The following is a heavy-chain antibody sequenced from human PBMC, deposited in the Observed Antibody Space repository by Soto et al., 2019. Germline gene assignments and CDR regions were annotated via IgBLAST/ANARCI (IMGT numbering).Heavy chain of an antibody. CDR3: ARAGIAAVPDY. CDR2: IYSGGST. D-gene: IGHD6-13*01. CDR1: GGAISGRSNY. J-gene: IGHJ4*02. V-gene: IGHV4-39*07. Sequence: SETLSLTCAVSGGAISGRSNYWGWIRQPPGKGLECIGSIYSGGSTYYNPSLKSRVTLSVDTSKNQFSLKLSSVTAADTAVYYCARAGIAAVPDYWGQGTLVTVSS.